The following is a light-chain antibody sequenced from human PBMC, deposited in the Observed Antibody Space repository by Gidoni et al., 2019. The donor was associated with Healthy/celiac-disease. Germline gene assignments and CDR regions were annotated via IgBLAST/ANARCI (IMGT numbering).Light chain of an antibody. CDR2: AAS. CDR3: QHSYSTLLT. CDR1: QSISSY. V-gene: IGKV1-39*01. J-gene: IGKJ4*01. Sequence: DIQMTQPPSSLSASVGDRVTITCRASQSISSYLHWYQQQPGKAPKLLIYAASSLQSGVPSRFSGSGAGKDFTLTISSVQPEDVATYYWQHSYSTLLTFGGGTKVEIK.